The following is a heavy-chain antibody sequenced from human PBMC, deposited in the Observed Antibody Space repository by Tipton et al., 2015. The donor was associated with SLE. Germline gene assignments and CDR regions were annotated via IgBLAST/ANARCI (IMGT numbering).Heavy chain of an antibody. J-gene: IGHJ6*03. Sequence: TLSLTCAVYGGSFSGYYWSWIRQPPGKGLEWIGEINHSGNTNYNPSLKSRVGISVDTSKNQFSLKLSSVTAADTAVYYCARVRIAAAVHYYYYYMDVWGKGTTVTVSS. CDR2: INHSGNT. V-gene: IGHV4-34*01. CDR1: GGSFSGYY. CDR3: ARVRIAAAVHYYYYYMDV. D-gene: IGHD6-13*01.